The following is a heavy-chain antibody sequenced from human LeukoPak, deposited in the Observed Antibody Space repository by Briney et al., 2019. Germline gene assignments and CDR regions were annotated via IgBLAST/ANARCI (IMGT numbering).Heavy chain of an antibody. D-gene: IGHD3-22*01. CDR1: GYTFTSYG. V-gene: IGHV1-18*01. Sequence: ASVKVSCKASGYTFTSYGISWVRQAPGQGLEWMGWISAYNGNTNYAQKLQGRVTMTTDTSTSTAYMELRSLRSDDTAVYYCARDSRPDYYDSSGYGYWGQGTLVTVSS. J-gene: IGHJ4*02. CDR3: ARDSRPDYYDSSGYGY. CDR2: ISAYNGNT.